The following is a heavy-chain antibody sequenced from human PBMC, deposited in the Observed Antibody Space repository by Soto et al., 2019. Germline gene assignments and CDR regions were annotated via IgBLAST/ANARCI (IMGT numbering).Heavy chain of an antibody. CDR2: ISYDGSNK. CDR1: GFTFSSYG. J-gene: IGHJ3*02. Sequence: GGSLRLSCAAPGFTFSSYGMHWVRQAPGKGLEWVAVISYDGSNKYYADSVKGRFTISRDNSKNTLYLQMNSLRAEDTAVYYCAKATYYYGSGNDAFDIWGQGTMVTVSS. V-gene: IGHV3-30*18. D-gene: IGHD3-10*01. CDR3: AKATYYYGSGNDAFDI.